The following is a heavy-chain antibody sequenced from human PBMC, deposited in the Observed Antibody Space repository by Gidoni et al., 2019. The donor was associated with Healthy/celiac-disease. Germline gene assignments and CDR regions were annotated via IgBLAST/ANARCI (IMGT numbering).Heavy chain of an antibody. V-gene: IGHV3-30*18. CDR1: GFTFSSYG. CDR2: ISYDGSNK. Sequence: QVQLVESGGGVVQPGRSLRLHCAAAGFTFSSYGMHCVRQAPGKGLEWVAVISYDGSNKYYADSVKGRFTISRDNSKNTLYLQMNSLRAEDTAVYYCAKEGPVNLVCDYWGQGTLVTVSS. J-gene: IGHJ4*02. CDR3: AKEGPVNLVCDY.